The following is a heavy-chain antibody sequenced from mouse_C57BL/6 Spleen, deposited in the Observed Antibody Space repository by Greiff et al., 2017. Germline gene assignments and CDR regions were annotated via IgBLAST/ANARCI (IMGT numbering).Heavy chain of an antibody. J-gene: IGHJ3*01. CDR1: GFTFSSYG. CDR3: ARHAPFAP. V-gene: IGHV5-6*02. Sequence: DVMLVESGGDLVKPGGSLKLSCAASGFTFSSYGMSWVRQTPDKRLEWVATISSGGSYTYYPDSVKGRFTISRDNAKNTLYLQMSSLKSEDTAMYYCARHAPFAPWGQGTLVTVSA. CDR2: ISSGGSYT.